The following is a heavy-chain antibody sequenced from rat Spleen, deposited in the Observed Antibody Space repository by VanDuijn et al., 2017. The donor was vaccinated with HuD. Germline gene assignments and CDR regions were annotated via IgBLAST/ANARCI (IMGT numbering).Heavy chain of an antibody. CDR2: ISTGGDNT. J-gene: IGHJ4*01. D-gene: IGHD1-12*03. CDR1: GLSFSNYD. V-gene: IGHV5-25*01. CDR3: ARHHYDGYYHGPVFGVMDA. Sequence: EVQLVESGGGLVQPGRSLKLSCAASGLSFSNYDMAWVRQAPTKGLEWVASISTGGDNTYYRDSVKGRFTISRDNAKSTLYLQMDSLRSEDTASYYCARHHYDGYYHGPVFGVMDAWGQGASVTVSS.